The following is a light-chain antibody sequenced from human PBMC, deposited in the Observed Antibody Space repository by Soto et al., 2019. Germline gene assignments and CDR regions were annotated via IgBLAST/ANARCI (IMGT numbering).Light chain of an antibody. Sequence: EIVMTQSPATLSVSPGDRATLSCRASQSVTSNLAWYQQNPGQDPRLLIYGASTRATGIPARFSGSGSGTELTLTISSLQSEDFAVYFCQQYNNWPPITFGQGTKVDIK. CDR3: QQYNNWPPIT. J-gene: IGKJ1*01. CDR1: QSVTSN. CDR2: GAS. V-gene: IGKV3-15*01.